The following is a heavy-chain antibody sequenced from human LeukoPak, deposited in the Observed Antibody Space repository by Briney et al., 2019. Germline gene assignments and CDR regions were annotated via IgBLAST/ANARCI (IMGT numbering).Heavy chain of an antibody. CDR1: GGAFSSYA. Sequence: SVKVSCKASGGAFSSYAISWVRQAPGQGLERMGGIIPIFGTANYAQKFQGRVTITADESTSTAYMELSSLRSEDTAVYYCASPLGTVRYYFDYWGQGTLVTVSS. D-gene: IGHD4-11*01. V-gene: IGHV1-69*13. CDR3: ASPLGTVRYYFDY. J-gene: IGHJ4*02. CDR2: IIPIFGTA.